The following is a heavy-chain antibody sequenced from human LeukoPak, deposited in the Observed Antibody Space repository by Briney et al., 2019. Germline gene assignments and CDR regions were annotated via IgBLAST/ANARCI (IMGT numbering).Heavy chain of an antibody. V-gene: IGHV3-7*04. Sequence: GGSLRLSCAASAFTFSAYWMSWVRQAPGKGLEWVANIKQDGSEKYYVDSVKGRFTISRVNAKDSLYLQMNSLRAEDTAVYYCARARFSYGHYYFDYWGQGTLVTVSS. D-gene: IGHD5-18*01. CDR1: AFTFSAYW. CDR2: IKQDGSEK. CDR3: ARARFSYGHYYFDY. J-gene: IGHJ4*02.